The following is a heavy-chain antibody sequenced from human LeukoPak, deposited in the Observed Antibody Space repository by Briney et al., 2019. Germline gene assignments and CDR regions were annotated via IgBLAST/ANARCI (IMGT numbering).Heavy chain of an antibody. J-gene: IGHJ4*02. D-gene: IGHD1-1*01. V-gene: IGHV4-59*01. CDR3: ARGNWYLDY. CDR2: IYYSGSI. Sequence: SETLSLTRTVSGVSISSYYWSWIRQPPGKGLEWIGYIYYSGSINYNPSLKSRVTISVDTSKNQFSLKVSSVTAADTAVYYCARGNWYLDYWGQGTLVTVSS. CDR1: GVSISSYY.